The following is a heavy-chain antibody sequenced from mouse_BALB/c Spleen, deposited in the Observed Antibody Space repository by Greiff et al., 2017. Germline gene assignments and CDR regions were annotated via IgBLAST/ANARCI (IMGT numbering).Heavy chain of an antibody. CDR1: GFTFSSFG. J-gene: IGHJ2*01. Sequence: EVKLMESGGGLVQPGGSRKLSCAASGFTFSSFGMHWVRQAPEKGLEWVAYISSGSSTIYYADTVKGRFTISRDNPKNTLFLQMTSLRSEDTAMYYCARSDDYDGYYFDYWGQGTTLTVSS. V-gene: IGHV5-17*02. D-gene: IGHD2-4*01. CDR3: ARSDDYDGYYFDY. CDR2: ISSGSSTI.